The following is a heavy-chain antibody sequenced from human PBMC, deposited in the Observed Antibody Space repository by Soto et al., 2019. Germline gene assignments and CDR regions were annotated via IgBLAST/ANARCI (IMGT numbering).Heavy chain of an antibody. V-gene: IGHV1-18*04. CDR3: ARENFGSGWHTVYYYYYGMDV. D-gene: IGHD6-19*01. J-gene: IGHJ6*02. CDR1: GYTFTSYG. CDR2: ISAYNGNT. Sequence: ASVKVSCKASGYTFTSYGISWVRQAPGQGLEWMGWISAYNGNTNYAQKLQGRVTMTTDTSTSTAYMELRSLRSDDTAVYYCARENFGSGWHTVYYYYYGMDVWGQGTTVTVSS.